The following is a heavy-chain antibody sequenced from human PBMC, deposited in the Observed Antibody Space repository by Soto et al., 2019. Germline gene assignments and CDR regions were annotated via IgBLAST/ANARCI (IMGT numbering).Heavy chain of an antibody. V-gene: IGHV1-69*06. CDR3: GRGTPERRGAVNYYGMEV. CDR2: IIPIFGTA. Sequence: QVQLVQSGAEVKKPGSSVKVSCKASGGTFSSYAISWVRQAPGQGLEWMGGIIPIFGTANYAQKFQGKVTNTADKSTSTAHMGLSSLRSEDTGVYYCGRGTPERRGAVNYYGMEVWGQGTTVTVSS. CDR1: GGTFSSYA. D-gene: IGHD6-19*01. J-gene: IGHJ6*02.